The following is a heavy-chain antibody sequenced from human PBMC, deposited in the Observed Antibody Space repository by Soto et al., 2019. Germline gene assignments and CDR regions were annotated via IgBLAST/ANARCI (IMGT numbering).Heavy chain of an antibody. CDR2: IYYSGST. J-gene: IGHJ4*02. Sequence: SETLSLTCTVSVGSIRTSGYSCGWIRRPPGKGLEWIANIYYSGSTNYNPSLQSRVTISVDTSKNQFSLKLSSVTAADTAVYYCARDSNGIRGYDYWGQGTLVTVSS. CDR3: ARDSNGIRGYDY. CDR1: VGSIRTSGYS. V-gene: IGHV4-39*07. D-gene: IGHD2-21*01.